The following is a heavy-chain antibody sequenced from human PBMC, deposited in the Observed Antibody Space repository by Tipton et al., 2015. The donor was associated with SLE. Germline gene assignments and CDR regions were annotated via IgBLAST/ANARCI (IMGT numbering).Heavy chain of an antibody. CDR1: RGSISSGYYY. CDR3: ARRSRDIAVVVTGGEHLHFDS. Sequence: TLSLTCTVSRGSISSGYYYWCWIRQPPGAGLVWLGTMYSSGNTFYKPSLMSRVTISLDTSKKQFSLRLNSVTAADTAVYYCARRSRDIAVVVTGGEHLHFDSWGQGRQVTVSS. D-gene: IGHD2-15*01. J-gene: IGHJ4*02. V-gene: IGHV4-39*07. CDR2: MYSSGNT.